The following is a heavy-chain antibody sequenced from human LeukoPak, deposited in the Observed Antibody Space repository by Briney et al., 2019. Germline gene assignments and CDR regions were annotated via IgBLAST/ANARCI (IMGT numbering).Heavy chain of an antibody. CDR1: GFTFSSYA. V-gene: IGHV3-23*01. D-gene: IGHD3-3*01. Sequence: GGSLRLSCAASGFTFSSYAMSWVRQAPGKGLEWVSAISGSGGSTYYADSVKGRFTISRDNSKNTLYLQMNSLRAEDTAVYYCAKGGPRVLRFLEWLTYFDYWGQGTLVTVSS. CDR3: AKGGPRVLRFLEWLTYFDY. J-gene: IGHJ4*02. CDR2: ISGSGGST.